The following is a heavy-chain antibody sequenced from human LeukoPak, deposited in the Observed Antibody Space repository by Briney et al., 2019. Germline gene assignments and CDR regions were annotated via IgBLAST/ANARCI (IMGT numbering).Heavy chain of an antibody. D-gene: IGHD3-22*01. V-gene: IGHV3-23*01. CDR3: AKDGAVDYYDSSGYYSY. J-gene: IGHJ4*02. Sequence: GGSLRLSCAASGFTFSSYGMSWVRQAPGKGLEWVSAISGSGGSTYYADSAKGRFTISRDNSKNTLYLQMNSLRAEDTAVYYCAKDGAVDYYDSSGYYSYWGQGTLVTVSS. CDR2: ISGSGGST. CDR1: GFTFSSYG.